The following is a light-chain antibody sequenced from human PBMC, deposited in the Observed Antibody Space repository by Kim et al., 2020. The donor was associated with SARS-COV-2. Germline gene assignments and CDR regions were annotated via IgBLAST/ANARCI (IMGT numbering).Light chain of an antibody. Sequence: EIVMTQSPATLSVSPGERATLSCRASQGVSSNLAWYQQKPGQAPRLLIYGASTRAPGIPGRFSGSRSGTQFTLTINSLQSEDFAVYYCQQYSNWPPYTFGGGTKVEI. CDR1: QGVSSN. V-gene: IGKV3-15*01. J-gene: IGKJ4*01. CDR3: QQYSNWPPYT. CDR2: GAS.